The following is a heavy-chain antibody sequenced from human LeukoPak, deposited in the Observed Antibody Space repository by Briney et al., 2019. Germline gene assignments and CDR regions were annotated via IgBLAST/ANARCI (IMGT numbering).Heavy chain of an antibody. CDR2: MSPSGTT. D-gene: IGHD3-22*01. CDR3: ARGQDDRSGTFDY. V-gene: IGHV4-61*01. Sequence: PSGTLSLTCTVSGDSVSSGNYYLSWIRQPPGKGLDRITYMSPSGTTKYNPSLKSRVTTSVDTSRTQFSLRLSSVTAADTAVYYCARGQDDRSGTFDYWGQGILVTVSS. CDR1: GDSVSSGNYY. J-gene: IGHJ4*02.